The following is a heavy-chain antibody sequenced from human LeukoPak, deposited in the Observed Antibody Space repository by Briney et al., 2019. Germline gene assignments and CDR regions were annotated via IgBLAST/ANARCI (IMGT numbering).Heavy chain of an antibody. J-gene: IGHJ4*02. D-gene: IGHD3-22*01. Sequence: GSVEVSCKASGYTFTSYGISWVRQAPGQGLEWMGWISAYNGNTNYAQKLQGRVTMTTDTSTSTAYMELRSLRSDDTAVYYCARDLSLNYYDSSGMIGYWGQGTLVTVSS. CDR1: GYTFTSYG. CDR3: ARDLSLNYYDSSGMIGY. CDR2: ISAYNGNT. V-gene: IGHV1-18*01.